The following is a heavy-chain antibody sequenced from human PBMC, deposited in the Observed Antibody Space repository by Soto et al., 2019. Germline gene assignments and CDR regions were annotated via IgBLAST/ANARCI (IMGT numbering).Heavy chain of an antibody. CDR1: GGSISSSSYY. J-gene: IGHJ5*02. CDR3: ARLPGDCSGGSCYSTKDWFDP. CDR2: IYYSGST. V-gene: IGHV4-39*01. D-gene: IGHD2-15*01. Sequence: QLQLQESGPGLVKPSETLSLTCTVSGGSISSSSYYCGWIRQPPGKGLEWIGSIYYSGSTYYNPSLKSRVTISVDTSKNQCSLKLSSVTAADTAVYYCARLPGDCSGGSCYSTKDWFDPWGQGTLVTVSS.